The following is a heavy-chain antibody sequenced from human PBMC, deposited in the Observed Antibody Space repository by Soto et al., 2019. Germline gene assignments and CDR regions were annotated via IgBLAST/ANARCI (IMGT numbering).Heavy chain of an antibody. V-gene: IGHV3-30*03. D-gene: IGHD6-13*01. CDR2: ISNGGSNK. J-gene: IGHJ4*02. CDR3: ARARSSWYLLFDY. Sequence: GGSLRLSCAASGFTFSSYGMHWVRQAPGKGLEWVAVISNGGSNKYYADSVKGRFTISRDNAKNSLYLQMNSLRAEDTAVYYCARARSSWYLLFDYWGQGTLVTVSS. CDR1: GFTFSSYG.